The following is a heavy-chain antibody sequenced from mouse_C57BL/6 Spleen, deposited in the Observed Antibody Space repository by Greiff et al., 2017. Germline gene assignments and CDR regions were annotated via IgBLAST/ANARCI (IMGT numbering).Heavy chain of an antibody. CDR1: GYTFTSYW. CDR3: ARSGYDYGYLDY. Sequence: VQLQQPGAELVKPGASVKMSCKASGYTFTSYWITWVKQRPGQGLEWIGDIYPGSGSTNYNEKFKSKATLTVDTSSSTAYMQLSSLTSEDSAVYYCARSGYDYGYLDYWGQGTTLTVSS. CDR2: IYPGSGST. J-gene: IGHJ2*01. D-gene: IGHD2-4*01. V-gene: IGHV1-55*01.